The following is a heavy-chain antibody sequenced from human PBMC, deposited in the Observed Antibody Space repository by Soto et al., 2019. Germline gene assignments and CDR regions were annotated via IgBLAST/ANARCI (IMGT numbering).Heavy chain of an antibody. CDR2: IVVGSGNT. V-gene: IGHV1-58*01. CDR1: GFTFTSSA. J-gene: IGHJ6*02. Sequence: SVKVSCKASGFTFTSSAVQWVRQARGQRLEWIGWIVVGSGNTNYAQKFQERVTITRDMSTSTAYMELSSLRSEDTAVYYCVVMFWSGYYWYGMDVWGQGSTVTVSS. D-gene: IGHD3-3*01. CDR3: VVMFWSGYYWYGMDV.